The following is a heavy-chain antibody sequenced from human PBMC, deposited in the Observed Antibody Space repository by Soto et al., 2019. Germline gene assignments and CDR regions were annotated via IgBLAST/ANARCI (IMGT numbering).Heavy chain of an antibody. V-gene: IGHV1-69*13. Sequence: SVKVSCKASGGTFSSYAISWVRQAPGQGLEWMGGIIPIFGTANYAQKFQGRVTITADESTSTAYMELSSLRSEDTAVYYCTTIRSGTIFGLPTAHWGQGTLVTVSS. CDR1: GGTFSSYA. CDR3: TTIRSGTIFGLPTAH. D-gene: IGHD3-9*01. J-gene: IGHJ4*02. CDR2: IIPIFGTA.